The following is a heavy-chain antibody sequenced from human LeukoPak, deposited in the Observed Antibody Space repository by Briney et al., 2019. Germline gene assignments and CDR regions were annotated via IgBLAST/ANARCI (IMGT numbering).Heavy chain of an antibody. D-gene: IGHD3-10*01. J-gene: IGHJ6*02. CDR2: ISSSSSSI. CDR3: ARDQGLLWFGYGMDV. Sequence: GGSLRLSCAASGFTFSSYSMNWVRQAPGKGLEWVSYISSSSSSINYAASLKGRFTISRDNAKNSLYLQMNSLRAEDTAVYYCARDQGLLWFGYGMDVWGQATTVTVSS. V-gene: IGHV3-48*04. CDR1: GFTFSSYS.